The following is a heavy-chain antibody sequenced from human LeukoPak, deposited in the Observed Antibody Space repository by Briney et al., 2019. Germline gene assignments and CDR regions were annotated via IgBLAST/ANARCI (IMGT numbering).Heavy chain of an antibody. Sequence: GGPLRLSCAASGFTFSSYEMNWVRQAPGKGLEWVSYISSSGSTIYYADSVKGRFTISRDNAKNSLYLQMNSLRAEDTAVYYCARVERYCSGGSCQGYWGQGTLVTVSS. D-gene: IGHD2-15*01. V-gene: IGHV3-48*03. CDR3: ARVERYCSGGSCQGY. CDR2: ISSSGSTI. J-gene: IGHJ4*02. CDR1: GFTFSSYE.